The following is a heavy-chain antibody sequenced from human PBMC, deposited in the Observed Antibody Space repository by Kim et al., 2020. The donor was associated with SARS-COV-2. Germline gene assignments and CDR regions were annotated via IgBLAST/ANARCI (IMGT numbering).Heavy chain of an antibody. J-gene: IGHJ2*01. Sequence: TYAQGFTGRFVLSLDTSVSTAYLQISSLKAEDTAVYYCARDSHWGRYFDLWGRGTLVTVSS. D-gene: IGHD7-27*01. V-gene: IGHV7-4-1*02. CDR3: ARDSHWGRYFDL.